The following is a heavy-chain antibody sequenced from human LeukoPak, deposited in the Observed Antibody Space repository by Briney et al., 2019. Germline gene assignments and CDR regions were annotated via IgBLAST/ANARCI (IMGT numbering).Heavy chain of an antibody. V-gene: IGHV3-74*01. J-gene: IGHJ5*02. CDR1: GFTFSNYW. D-gene: IGHD3-10*01. Sequence: GRSLRLSCAASGFTFSNYWMHWVRQAPGKGLVWVSRINGDGSSTTYADSVKGRFTMSKDNAKNTLYLQMSSLRAEDTAVYYCPRGNYNGLNDLWGQGTLVTVSS. CDR3: PRGNYNGLNDL. CDR2: INGDGSST.